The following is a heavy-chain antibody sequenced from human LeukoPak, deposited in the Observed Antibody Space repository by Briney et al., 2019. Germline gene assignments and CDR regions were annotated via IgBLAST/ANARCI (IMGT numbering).Heavy chain of an antibody. CDR3: SRGNPTTANDY. Sequence: GGSLRLSCAASEFTFSSYWVHWVRQAPGKGLVWVSRINTDGSSTTYADSVKGRFTISRDNAKNTLYLQMNSLRADDTAVYYCSRGNPTTANDYWGQGTLVTVSS. V-gene: IGHV3-74*01. CDR1: EFTFSSYW. D-gene: IGHD4-17*01. J-gene: IGHJ4*02. CDR2: INTDGSST.